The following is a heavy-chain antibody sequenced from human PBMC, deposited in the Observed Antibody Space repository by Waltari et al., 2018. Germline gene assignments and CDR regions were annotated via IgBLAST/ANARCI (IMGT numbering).Heavy chain of an antibody. CDR2: FNPNSGGT. CDR1: GYTFTGYY. J-gene: IGHJ3*02. Sequence: QVQLVQSGAEVKKPGASVKVSCKASGYTFTGYYMHWVRQAPGQGREWMRGFNPNSGGTNYAQKFQGRVTMTRDTSISTAYMELSRLRSDDTAVYYCAREGTIAAAGTKGDAFDIWGQGTMVTVSS. V-gene: IGHV1-2*02. D-gene: IGHD6-13*01. CDR3: AREGTIAAAGTKGDAFDI.